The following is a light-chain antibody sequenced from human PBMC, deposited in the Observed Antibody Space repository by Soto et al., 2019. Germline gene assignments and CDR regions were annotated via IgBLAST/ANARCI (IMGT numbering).Light chain of an antibody. V-gene: IGKV1-39*01. CDR1: QSISSY. CDR3: QQSYITPYT. J-gene: IGKJ2*01. Sequence: DIQMTQSPSSLSISVGDRVTITCRASQSISSYLNWYQQKPGKAPKLQIYASSNLQSGVPSRFSGSGSGTDFTLTISSLQPEDVATYYCQQSYITPYTFGQGTKLDI. CDR2: ASS.